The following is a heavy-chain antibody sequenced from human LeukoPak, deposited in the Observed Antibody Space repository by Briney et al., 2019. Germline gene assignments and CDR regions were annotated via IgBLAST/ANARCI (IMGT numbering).Heavy chain of an antibody. V-gene: IGHV3-23*01. CDR3: AKSSYYDASGYYREYYFDY. CDR1: GFSFSNYA. J-gene: IGHJ4*02. D-gene: IGHD3-22*01. Sequence: PGGSLRLSCVSSGFSFSNYAMSWVRQAPGKGLEWVSSISGSGGSTHYADSVKGRFTISRDKTKNTLYLQMNSLRAEDTAVYYSAKSSYYDASGYYREYYFDYWGQGTLVTVSS. CDR2: ISGSGGST.